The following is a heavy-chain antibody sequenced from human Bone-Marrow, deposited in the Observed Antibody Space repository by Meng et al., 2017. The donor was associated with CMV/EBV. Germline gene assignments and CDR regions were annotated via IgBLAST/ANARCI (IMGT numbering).Heavy chain of an antibody. V-gene: IGHV3-23*01. Sequence: GESLKISCAASGFTFSSYAMSWVRQAPGKGLEWVSAISGSGGSTYYADSVKGRFTISRDNSKNTLYLQMNSLRAEDTAVYYCARRRNYDFWSGYSRGAFDIWAQGTMVTFSS. J-gene: IGHJ3*02. CDR1: GFTFSSYA. CDR3: ARRRNYDFWSGYSRGAFDI. CDR2: ISGSGGST. D-gene: IGHD3-3*01.